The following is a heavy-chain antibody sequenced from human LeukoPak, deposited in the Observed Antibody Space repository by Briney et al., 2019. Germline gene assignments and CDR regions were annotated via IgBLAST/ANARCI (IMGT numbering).Heavy chain of an antibody. CDR3: ASRGGYRFRFTDYYYYYMDV. CDR1: GGSFSGYY. Sequence: PSETLSLTCAVYGGSFSGYYWSWIRQPPGKGLEGIGEINHSGNTKYNPSLKSRVTISVDTSKHQFSLKLNSVTAADTAVYYCASRGGYRFRFTDYYYYYMDVWGNGTTVTVSS. CDR2: INHSGNT. V-gene: IGHV4-34*01. J-gene: IGHJ6*03. D-gene: IGHD5-12*01.